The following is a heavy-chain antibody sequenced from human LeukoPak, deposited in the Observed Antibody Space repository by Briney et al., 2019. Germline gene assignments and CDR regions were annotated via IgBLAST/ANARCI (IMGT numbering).Heavy chain of an antibody. V-gene: IGHV3-74*01. D-gene: IGHD1-26*01. J-gene: IGHJ6*03. Sequence: GGSLRLSCAASGFTFSSYWMHWVRQAPGKGLVWVSRINSDGSSTSYADSVKGRFTISRDNAKNTLYLQMNSLRAEDTAVYYCARRPAVGYSGSYGRRNYYMDVWGKGTTVTISS. CDR2: INSDGSST. CDR3: ARRPAVGYSGSYGRRNYYMDV. CDR1: GFTFSSYW.